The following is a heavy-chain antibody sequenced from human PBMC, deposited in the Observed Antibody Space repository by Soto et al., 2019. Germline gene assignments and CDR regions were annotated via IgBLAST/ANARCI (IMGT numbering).Heavy chain of an antibody. D-gene: IGHD6-13*01. V-gene: IGHV1-18*01. CDR1: GYTFTSYG. CDR3: ARVVKQLVPRNLYYFDY. J-gene: IGHJ4*02. Sequence: ASVKVSCKASGYTFTSYGISWVRQAPGQGLEWMGWISAYNGNTNYAQKLQGRVTMTTDTSTSTAYMELRSLRSDDTAVYYCARVVKQLVPRNLYYFDYWGQGALVTVSS. CDR2: ISAYNGNT.